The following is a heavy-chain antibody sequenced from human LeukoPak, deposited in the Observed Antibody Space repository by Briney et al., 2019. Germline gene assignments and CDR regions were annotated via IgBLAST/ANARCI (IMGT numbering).Heavy chain of an antibody. CDR2: INPISGDT. Sequence: ASVKVSCKASGYTFTGYYMHWVRQAPGQGLEWMGSINPISGDTNYAQRFQGRVTMTRDTSISTAYMELSRLRSDDTAVYYCARDPSVIVGATLSYCFDPWGQGTLVTVSS. D-gene: IGHD1-26*01. J-gene: IGHJ5*02. CDR1: GYTFTGYY. CDR3: ARDPSVIVGATLSYCFDP. V-gene: IGHV1-2*02.